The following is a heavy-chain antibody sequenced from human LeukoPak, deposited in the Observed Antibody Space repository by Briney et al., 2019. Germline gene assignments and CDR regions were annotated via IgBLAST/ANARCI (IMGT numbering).Heavy chain of an antibody. J-gene: IGHJ3*02. CDR1: GGSISSGSYY. CDR3: ARRVYSSGWYWAFDI. CDR2: IYTSGST. V-gene: IGHV4-61*02. Sequence: PSETLSLTCTVSGGSISSGSYYWSWIRQPAGKGLEWIGRIYTSGSTNYNPSLKSRVTISVDTSKNQFSLKLSSVTAADTAVYYCARRVYSSGWYWAFDIWGQGTMVTVSS. D-gene: IGHD6-19*01.